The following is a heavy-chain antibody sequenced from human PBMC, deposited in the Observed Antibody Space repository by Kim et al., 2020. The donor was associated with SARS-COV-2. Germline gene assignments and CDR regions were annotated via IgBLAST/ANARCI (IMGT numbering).Heavy chain of an antibody. J-gene: IGHJ4*02. D-gene: IGHD6-25*01. CDR1: GYMFSTHG. Sequence: ASVKVSCKAFGYMFSTHGITWLRQAPGQGLEYMGWVNPNNGNTDYAHKFQGRVTMTTDTFTRTAYMHLWSLTYDDTAVYYCARGSAWPKIDYWGQGTRVTVSS. CDR2: VNPNNGNT. CDR3: ARGSAWPKIDY. V-gene: IGHV1-18*04.